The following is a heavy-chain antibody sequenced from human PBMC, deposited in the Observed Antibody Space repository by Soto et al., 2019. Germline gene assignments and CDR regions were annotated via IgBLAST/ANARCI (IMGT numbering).Heavy chain of an antibody. Sequence: GGSLRLSCATSGFTFSSYAMVWARQAAEKGLEWVASISNNGDTAYYADSVKGRFTISRGNSENTLYLQMNGLRADDTALYFCAKSRVFIGAIVTLLDSWGQGT. CDR1: GFTFSSYA. J-gene: IGHJ4*02. CDR2: ISNNGDTA. D-gene: IGHD3-16*02. CDR3: AKSRVFIGAIVTLLDS. V-gene: IGHV3-23*01.